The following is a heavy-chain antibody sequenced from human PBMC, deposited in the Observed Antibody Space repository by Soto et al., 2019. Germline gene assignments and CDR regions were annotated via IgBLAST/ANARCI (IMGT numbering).Heavy chain of an antibody. CDR2: IYPGDSDT. V-gene: IGHV5-51*01. CDR3: ARQGSNGAYYYYGMDV. CDR1: GYWFSSYW. J-gene: IGHJ6*04. D-gene: IGHD2-8*01. Sequence: GGSLKISCKGSGYWFSSYWIAWVRQMPGKGLEWMGIIYPGDSDTIYSPSFQGQVTFSADKSTSTAYLQWSSLKASDTAMYYCARQGSNGAYYYYGMDVWGKGTTVTVSS.